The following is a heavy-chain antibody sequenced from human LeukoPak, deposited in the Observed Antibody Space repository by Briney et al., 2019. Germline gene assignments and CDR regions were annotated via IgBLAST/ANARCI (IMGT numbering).Heavy chain of an antibody. J-gene: IGHJ2*01. CDR1: GGSISSSSYY. V-gene: IGHV4-39*01. D-gene: IGHD3-16*01. Sequence: PSETLSLTCTVSGGSISSSSYYRGWIRQPPGKGLEWIGSIYYSGSTYYNPSLKSRVTISVDTSKNQFSLKLSSVTAADTAVYYCARHKKHTFRYFDLWGRGTLVTVSS. CDR2: IYYSGST. CDR3: ARHKKHTFRYFDL.